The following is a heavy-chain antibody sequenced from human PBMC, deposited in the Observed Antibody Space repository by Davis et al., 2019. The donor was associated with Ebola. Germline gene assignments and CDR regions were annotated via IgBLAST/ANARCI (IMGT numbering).Heavy chain of an antibody. J-gene: IGHJ4*02. V-gene: IGHV3-23*01. CDR2: GTSADT. CDR3: AKDYFDY. CDR1: GFIFSTYV. Sequence: GGSLRLSCSASGFIFSTYVMSWVRQAPGKGLEWVSTYGTSADTYYADSVKGRFTISRDNSKNTLYLQMNSPRAEDTAVYYCAKDYFDYWGQGTLVTVSS.